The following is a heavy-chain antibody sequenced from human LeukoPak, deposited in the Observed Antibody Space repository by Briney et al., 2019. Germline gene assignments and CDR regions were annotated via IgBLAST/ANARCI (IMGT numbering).Heavy chain of an antibody. V-gene: IGHV1-46*01. CDR1: GYVFTSFY. D-gene: IGHD4-23*01. CDR3: AREEHSGNHDY. Sequence: ASVKVSCKTSGYVFTSFYIHWVRQAPGQGLEWMGVIYPHGGETDRAQKFQGRLTMTRDTSTSTVYMELSGLRSDDTAIYYCAREEHSGNHDYWGQGTLVTVTS. CDR2: IYPHGGET. J-gene: IGHJ4*02.